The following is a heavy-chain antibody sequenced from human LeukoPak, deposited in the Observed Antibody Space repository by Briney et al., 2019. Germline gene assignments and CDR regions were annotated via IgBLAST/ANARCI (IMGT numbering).Heavy chain of an antibody. J-gene: IGHJ4*02. D-gene: IGHD3-9*01. V-gene: IGHV1-69*13. Sequence: ASVKVSCKASGGTFSSYAISWVRQAPGQGLEWMGGIIPIFGTANYAQKFQGRVTITADESTSTAYMELSSLRSEDTAVYYCARLTGYQHMIDYWGQGTLVTVSS. CDR3: ARLTGYQHMIDY. CDR1: GGTFSSYA. CDR2: IIPIFGTA.